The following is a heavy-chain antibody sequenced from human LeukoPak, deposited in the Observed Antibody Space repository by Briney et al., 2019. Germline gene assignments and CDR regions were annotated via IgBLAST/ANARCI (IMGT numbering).Heavy chain of an antibody. J-gene: IGHJ4*02. V-gene: IGHV3-21*01. D-gene: IGHD6-19*01. CDR3: AVVAGTY. Sequence: PGGSLRLSCAASGSTFSSYSMNWVRQAPGKGLEWVSFISSSGTYIYYADSVKGRFTISRDNAKNSLYLQMSSLRAEDTAVYYCAVVAGTYWGQGTLVTVSS. CDR1: GSTFSSYS. CDR2: ISSSGTYI.